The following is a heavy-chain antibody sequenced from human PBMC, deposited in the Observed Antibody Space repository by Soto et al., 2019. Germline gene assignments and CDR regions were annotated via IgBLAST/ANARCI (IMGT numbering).Heavy chain of an antibody. D-gene: IGHD4-4*01. CDR3: ARDYSNPRGRFDP. CDR1: GFTSSGYW. V-gene: IGHV3-7*01. Sequence: PVGSLRLSCGVSGFTSSGYWMTWVRQAPGKGLEWVANINQDGSEKYYVDSVKGRFTISRDNAKNSLYLQMNSLRAEDTAIYYCARDYSNPRGRFDPWGQG. J-gene: IGHJ5*02. CDR2: INQDGSEK.